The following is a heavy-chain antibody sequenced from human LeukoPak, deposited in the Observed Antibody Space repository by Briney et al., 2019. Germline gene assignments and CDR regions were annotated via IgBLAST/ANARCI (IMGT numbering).Heavy chain of an antibody. D-gene: IGHD6-13*01. V-gene: IGHV3-9*01. J-gene: IGHJ4*02. CDR3: ARRYSSSWTH. CDR2: ISWNSGSI. Sequence: PGGSLRLSCAASGFTFDDYAMHWVRQAPGKGLEWVSGISWNSGSIGYADSVKGRFTISRDNAKNSLYLQMNSLRAEDTAVYYCARRYSSSWTHWGQGTLVTVSS. CDR1: GFTFDDYA.